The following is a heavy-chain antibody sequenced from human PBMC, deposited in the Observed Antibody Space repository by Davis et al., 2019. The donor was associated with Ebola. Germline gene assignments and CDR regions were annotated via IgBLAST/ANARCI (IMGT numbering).Heavy chain of an antibody. Sequence: AASVKVSCKASGGTFSSYAISWVRQAPGQGLEWMGRIIPLLGIANYAQKFQGRVTITADKSTSTAYMELSSLRSEDTAVYYCARSCSSTSCEYYFDYWGQGTLVTVSS. CDR1: GGTFSSYA. V-gene: IGHV1-69*04. D-gene: IGHD2-2*01. J-gene: IGHJ4*02. CDR2: IIPLLGIA. CDR3: ARSCSSTSCEYYFDY.